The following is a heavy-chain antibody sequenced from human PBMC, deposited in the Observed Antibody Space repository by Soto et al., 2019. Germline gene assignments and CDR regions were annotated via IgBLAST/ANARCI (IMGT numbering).Heavy chain of an antibody. J-gene: IGHJ4*02. CDR2: ISYDGGNK. CDR1: GFTFSSYA. CDR3: AKDQRRGGYSYGYFSPYFDS. D-gene: IGHD5-18*01. V-gene: IGHV3-30*18. Sequence: PGGSLRLSCAGSGFTFSSYAMHWVRQAPGKGLKWVAVISYDGGNKYYADSVKGRFTISRDNSENTLYLQMNRLRAEDTAVYYCAKDQRRGGYSYGYFSPYFDSWGQGTLATVSS.